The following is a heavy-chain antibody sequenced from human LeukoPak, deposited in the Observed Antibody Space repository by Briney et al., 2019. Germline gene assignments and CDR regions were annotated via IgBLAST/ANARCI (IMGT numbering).Heavy chain of an antibody. CDR1: GFTFSSYA. Sequence: AGGSLRLSCAASGFTFSSYAMSWVRQAPGKGLEWVSAISGSGGSTYYADSVKGRFTISRDNSKNTLYLQMNSLRAEDTAVYYCAREILYDSSGSLGDFGAFDIWGQGTMVTVSS. CDR2: ISGSGGST. J-gene: IGHJ3*02. V-gene: IGHV3-23*01. D-gene: IGHD3-22*01. CDR3: AREILYDSSGSLGDFGAFDI.